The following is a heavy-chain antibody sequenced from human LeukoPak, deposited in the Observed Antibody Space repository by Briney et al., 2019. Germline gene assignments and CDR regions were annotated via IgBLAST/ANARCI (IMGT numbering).Heavy chain of an antibody. V-gene: IGHV4-4*07. J-gene: IGHJ4*02. CDR1: GGSISPYY. CDR3: ARETRSGRSY. Sequence: SETLSLTCTVSGGSISPYYWSWIRQSAGKGLEWIGRIYTSGSTNYNPSLKSRVTISVDTSKNQFSLKLSSVTAADTAVYYCARETRSGRSYWGQGTLVTVSS. CDR2: IYTSGST.